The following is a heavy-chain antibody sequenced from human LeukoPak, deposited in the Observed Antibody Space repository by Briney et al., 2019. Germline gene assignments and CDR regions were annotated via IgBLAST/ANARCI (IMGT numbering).Heavy chain of an antibody. CDR1: GGSFSGYY. V-gene: IGHV4-30-4*08. CDR2: IYYSGST. Sequence: SETLSLTCAVYGGSFSGYYWSWIRQPPGKGLEWIGYIYYSGSTYYNPSLKSRVTISVDTSKNQFSLKLSSVTAADTAVYYCARGDVSWSYGSGSYYVNWFDPWGQGTLVTVSS. CDR3: ARGDVSWSYGSGSYYVNWFDP. D-gene: IGHD3-10*01. J-gene: IGHJ5*02.